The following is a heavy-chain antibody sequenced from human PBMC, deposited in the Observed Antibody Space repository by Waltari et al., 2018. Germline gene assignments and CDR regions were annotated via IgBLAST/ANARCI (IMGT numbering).Heavy chain of an antibody. CDR2: IYYSGST. D-gene: IGHD6-6*01. V-gene: IGHV4-59*01. CDR1: GGSISSYY. J-gene: IGHJ6*02. Sequence: QVQLQESGPGLVKPSETLSLTCTVSGGSISSYYWSWIRQPPGKGLEWIGYIYYSGSTNYNPSLKSRVTISVDTSKNQFSLKRSSVTAADTAVYYCARLPQPQYSSSLSYYYYYGMDVWGQGTTVTVSS. CDR3: ARLPQPQYSSSLSYYYYYGMDV.